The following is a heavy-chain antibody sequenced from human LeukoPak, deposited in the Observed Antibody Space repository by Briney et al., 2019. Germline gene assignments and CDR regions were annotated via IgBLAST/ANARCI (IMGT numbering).Heavy chain of an antibody. CDR1: GYTFTSYD. J-gene: IGHJ5*02. CDR2: MNPNSGNT. Sequence: ASVKVSCKASGYTFTSYDINWGRQATGQGLEWMGWMNPNSGNTGYAQKFQGRVTITRNTSISTAYMELSSLRSEDTAVYYCARLIAAAGTVNWFDPWGQGTLVTVSS. D-gene: IGHD6-13*01. V-gene: IGHV1-8*03. CDR3: ARLIAAAGTVNWFDP.